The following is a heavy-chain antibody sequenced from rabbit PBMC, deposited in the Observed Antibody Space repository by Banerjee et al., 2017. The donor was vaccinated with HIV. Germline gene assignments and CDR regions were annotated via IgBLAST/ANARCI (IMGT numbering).Heavy chain of an antibody. V-gene: IGHV1S45*01. CDR3: ARRAGYSGYGYGGGMDL. J-gene: IGHJ6*01. CDR2: IYAGSSGST. D-gene: IGHD6-1*01. CDR1: GFTISSSYW. Sequence: EESGGDLVKPEGSLTLTCTASGFTISSSYWICWVRQAPGKGLEWIACIYAGSSGSTKYASWAKGRFTISKTSSTTVTLQMTSLTAADTATYFCARRAGYSGYGYGGGMDLWGPGTLVTVS.